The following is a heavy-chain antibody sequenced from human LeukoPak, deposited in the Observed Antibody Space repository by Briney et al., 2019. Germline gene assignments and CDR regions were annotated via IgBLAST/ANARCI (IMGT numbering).Heavy chain of an antibody. D-gene: IGHD3/OR15-3a*01. V-gene: IGHV4-34*01. CDR2: INHSGST. CDR1: GGSFSGYY. J-gene: IGHJ4*02. CDR3: AGQTGSGLFILP. Sequence: SETLSLTCAVYGGSFSGYYWSWIRQPPGKGLEWIGEINHSGSTNYNPSLKSQVSISIDTSKNQFSLKLTSVTAADTAVYYCAGQTGSGLFILPGGQGTLVTVSS.